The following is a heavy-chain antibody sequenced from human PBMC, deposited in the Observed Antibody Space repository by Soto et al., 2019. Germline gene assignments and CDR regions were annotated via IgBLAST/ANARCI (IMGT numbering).Heavy chain of an antibody. J-gene: IGHJ4*02. V-gene: IGHV4-59*08. CDR2: VYYTGNT. CDR3: ARRKTRPEAFDY. CDR1: GDSIISYY. Sequence: SETLSHTCTVSGDSIISYYWTWIRQAPGKGLEWIGYVYYTGNTNYNPSLTNRVTISMDTSKSQFSLTLNSVTAADTAVYYCARRKTRPEAFDYWGQGTLVTVSS.